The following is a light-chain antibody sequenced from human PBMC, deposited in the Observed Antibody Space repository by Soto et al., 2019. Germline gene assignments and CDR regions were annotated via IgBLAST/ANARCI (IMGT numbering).Light chain of an antibody. J-gene: IGLJ2*01. V-gene: IGLV1-44*01. CDR3: AAWDDTLNGVV. CDR1: SSNIGSNA. CDR2: SND. Sequence: HSVLTQPPSASGTPGQRVTISCSGSSSNIGSNAVNWYQLLPGTAPKLLIYSNDRRPSGVPDRFSGSKSGTSASLAISGLQSEDEADYYCAAWDDTLNGVVFGGGTKVTVL.